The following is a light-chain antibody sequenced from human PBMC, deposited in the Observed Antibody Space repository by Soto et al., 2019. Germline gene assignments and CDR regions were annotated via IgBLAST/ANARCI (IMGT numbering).Light chain of an antibody. J-gene: IGKJ5*01. V-gene: IGKV3-20*01. CDR1: QSVSNNY. Sequence: EIVLTQSPGTLSLSPGEGATLSCGASQSVSNNYLAWYQQKPGQSPRLLIYRASTRATGIPDRFSGSGSGTDFTLNINSLDPEDFAVYFCQQYDTSVTFGQGTRLEIK. CDR2: RAS. CDR3: QQYDTSVT.